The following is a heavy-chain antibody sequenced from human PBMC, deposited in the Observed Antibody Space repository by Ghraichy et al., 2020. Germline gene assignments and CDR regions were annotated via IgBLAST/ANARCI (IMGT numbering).Heavy chain of an antibody. J-gene: IGHJ2*01. V-gene: IGHV3-23*01. CDR3: AKGARADIVVVVAAIDWYFDL. CDR1: GFTFSSYA. Sequence: GESLNISCAASGFTFSSYAMSWVRQAPGKGLEWVSAISGSGGSTYYADSVKGRFTISRDNSKNTLYLQMNSLRAEDTAVYYCAKGARADIVVVVAAIDWYFDLWGRGTLVTVSS. D-gene: IGHD2-15*01. CDR2: ISGSGGST.